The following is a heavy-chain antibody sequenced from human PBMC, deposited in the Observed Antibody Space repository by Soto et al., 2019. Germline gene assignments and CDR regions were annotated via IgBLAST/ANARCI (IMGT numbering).Heavy chain of an antibody. D-gene: IGHD2-2*01. Sequence: QVQLVQSGAEVKKPGSSVKVSCKASGGTFGSYAISWVRQAPGQGLEWMGGIIPIPGTANYAQKFQGRVTIAADESTSTDYMELSSLRSEDTAVYYFARSQGSSTSLEIYYYYYYGMDGWGQGTTVTVSS. CDR2: IIPIPGTA. CDR3: ARSQGSSTSLEIYYYYYYGMDG. J-gene: IGHJ6*02. V-gene: IGHV1-69*01. CDR1: GGTFGSYA.